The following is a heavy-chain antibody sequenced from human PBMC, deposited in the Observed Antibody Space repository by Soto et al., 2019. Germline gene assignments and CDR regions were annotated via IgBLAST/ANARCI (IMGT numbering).Heavy chain of an antibody. CDR3: TTGVGATAYFPPSPIDY. V-gene: IGHV3-15*01. CDR1: GFTFSNAW. Sequence: GSLRLSFAASGFTFSNAWMSWVRQAPGKGLEWVGRIKSKTDGGTTDYAAPVKGRFTISRDDSKNTLYLQMNSLKTEDTAVYYRTTGVGATAYFPPSPIDYWGQGTLVTVSS. D-gene: IGHD1-26*01. CDR2: IKSKTDGGTT. J-gene: IGHJ4*02.